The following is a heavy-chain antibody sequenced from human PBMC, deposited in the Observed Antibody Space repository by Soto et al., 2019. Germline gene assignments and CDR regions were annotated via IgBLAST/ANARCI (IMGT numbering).Heavy chain of an antibody. CDR1: GFSLSTSGVG. Sequence: QITLKESGPTLVKPTQTLTLTCTFSGFSLSTSGVGVGWIRQPPGKALEWLALIYWDVDKRYSPSLKSRLTITKDTSKNQVVLTMTNMDPVDTATYYCAHGGYYYDSSGYRGYYFDYWGQGTLVTVSS. CDR3: AHGGYYYDSSGYRGYYFDY. CDR2: IYWDVDK. D-gene: IGHD3-22*01. V-gene: IGHV2-5*02. J-gene: IGHJ4*02.